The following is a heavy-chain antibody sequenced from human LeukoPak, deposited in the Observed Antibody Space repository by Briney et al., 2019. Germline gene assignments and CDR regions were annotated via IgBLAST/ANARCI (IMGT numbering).Heavy chain of an antibody. J-gene: IGHJ5*02. Sequence: GGSLRLSCAASGFTFSNYAMTWVRQAPGKGLEWVSGISVSGGNTYYADFVKGRFTISRDNSKNTLYLQMISLRAGDTAVYYCSRKPNDFWSGTPTSDWFDPWGQGTLVTVSS. D-gene: IGHD3-3*01. CDR1: GFTFSNYA. V-gene: IGHV3-23*01. CDR3: SRKPNDFWSGTPTSDWFDP. CDR2: ISVSGGNT.